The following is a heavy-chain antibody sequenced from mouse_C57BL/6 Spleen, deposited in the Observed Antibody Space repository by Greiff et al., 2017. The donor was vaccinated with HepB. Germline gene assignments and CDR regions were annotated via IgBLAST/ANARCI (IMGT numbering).Heavy chain of an antibody. Sequence: VMLVESGGGLVQPGGSLKLSCAASGFTFSDYYMYWVRQTPEKRLEWVAYISNGGGSTYYPDTVKGRFTISRDNAKNTLYLQMSRLKSEDTAMYYCASQLTGTGYWYFDVWGTGTTVTVSS. V-gene: IGHV5-12*01. CDR3: ASQLTGTGYWYFDV. CDR1: GFTFSDYY. D-gene: IGHD4-1*01. CDR2: ISNGGGST. J-gene: IGHJ1*03.